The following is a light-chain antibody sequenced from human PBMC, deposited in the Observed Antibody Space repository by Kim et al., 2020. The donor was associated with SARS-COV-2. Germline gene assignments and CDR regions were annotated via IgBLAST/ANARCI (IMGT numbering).Light chain of an antibody. Sequence: EIVMTQSPATLSVSPGERATLSCRASQSVSSKLAWYQQKPGQAPRLLIYGASTRATGIPARFSGSGSGTEFTLTISSLQSEDFAVYYCQQYNNWPNTFGQGTKLEI. CDR2: GAS. CDR3: QQYNNWPNT. V-gene: IGKV3-15*01. J-gene: IGKJ2*01. CDR1: QSVSSK.